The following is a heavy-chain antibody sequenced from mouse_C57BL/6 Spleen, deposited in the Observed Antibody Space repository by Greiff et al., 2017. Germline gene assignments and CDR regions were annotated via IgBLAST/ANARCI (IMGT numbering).Heavy chain of an antibody. V-gene: IGHV1-42*01. Sequence: EVQLQQSGPELVKPGASVKISCKASGYSFTGYYMNWVKQSPEKSLEWIGEINPSTGGTTYNQKFKAKATLTVDKSSSTAYMQLKSLTSEDSAVYYCARGGLGEGFAYWGQGTLVTVSA. J-gene: IGHJ3*01. CDR3: ARGGLGEGFAY. D-gene: IGHD4-1*01. CDR1: GYSFTGYY. CDR2: INPSTGGT.